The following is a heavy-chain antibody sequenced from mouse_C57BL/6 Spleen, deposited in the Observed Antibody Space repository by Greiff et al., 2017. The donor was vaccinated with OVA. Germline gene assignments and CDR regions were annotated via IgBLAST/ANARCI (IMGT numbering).Heavy chain of an antibody. CDR1: GYTFTSYW. Sequence: VQLQQSGTELVKPGASVKLSCKASGYTFTSYWMHWVKQRPGHGLEWIGNINPSNGGTNYNEKFKSKATLTVDKSSSTAYMQLSSLTSEDSAVYYCAREDGYYSPWYFDGWGTGTTVTVSS. D-gene: IGHD2-3*01. CDR3: AREDGYYSPWYFDG. V-gene: IGHV1-53*01. J-gene: IGHJ1*03. CDR2: INPSNGGT.